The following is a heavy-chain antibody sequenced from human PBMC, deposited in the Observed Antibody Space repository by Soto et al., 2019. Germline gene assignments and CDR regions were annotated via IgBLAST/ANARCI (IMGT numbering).Heavy chain of an antibody. D-gene: IGHD6-13*01. J-gene: IGHJ5*02. Sequence: PGGSLRLSCAASGFTFSRYGMHWVCHDMHWVRQAPGKGLGWVAVRWWDGSNKYKADSVKGRFTITRDKPKNAPYLQMTSLRAEDTAVYYCARARGPRIAAAGIWFDPWGQGTLVTVSS. CDR2: RWWDGSNK. V-gene: IGHV3-33*08. CDR1: GFTFSRYG. CDR3: ARARGPRIAAAGIWFDP.